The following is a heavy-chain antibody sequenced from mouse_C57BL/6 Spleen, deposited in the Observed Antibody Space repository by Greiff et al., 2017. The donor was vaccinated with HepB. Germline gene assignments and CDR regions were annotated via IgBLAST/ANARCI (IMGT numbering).Heavy chain of an antibody. CDR3: ARNLHGSSPAWFAY. V-gene: IGHV2-2*01. CDR2: IWSGGST. D-gene: IGHD1-1*01. Sequence: VKLMESGPGLVQPSQSLSITCTVSGFSLTSYGVHWVRQSPGKGLEWLGVIWSGGSTDYNAAFISRLSISKDNSKSQVFFKMNSLQADDTAIYYCARNLHGSSPAWFAYWGQGTLVTVSA. CDR1: GFSLTSYG. J-gene: IGHJ3*01.